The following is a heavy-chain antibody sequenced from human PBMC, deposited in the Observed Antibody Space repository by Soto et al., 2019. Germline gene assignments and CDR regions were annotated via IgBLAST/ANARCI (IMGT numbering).Heavy chain of an antibody. D-gene: IGHD5-18*01. V-gene: IGHV1-2*02. Sequence: QVHLVQSGAEVKKPGASVKVSCKASGDTFTYYMHWVRQAPGQGLEWMGWINPNSGDTNYAQKFQGRVTMTRDTSISTAYMELNNLRSDDTAVYYGARCGYRYGPRYWFDPWGQGTLVTVSS. CDR3: ARCGYRYGPRYWFDP. CDR2: INPNSGDT. J-gene: IGHJ5*02. CDR1: GDTFTYY.